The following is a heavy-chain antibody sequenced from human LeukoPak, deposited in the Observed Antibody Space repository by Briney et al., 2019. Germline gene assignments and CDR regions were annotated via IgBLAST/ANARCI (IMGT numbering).Heavy chain of an antibody. J-gene: IGHJ5*02. Sequence: SETLSLTCTVSGVSISSSSYYWGWIRQPPGKGLEWIGSIYYSGSTYYNPSLKNRVTISVDTSKNQFSLRLSSVTAADTAVYYCARHRYYYDSSGYYYQPWGQGTLVTVSS. CDR2: IYYSGST. D-gene: IGHD3-22*01. CDR1: GVSISSSSYY. V-gene: IGHV4-39*07. CDR3: ARHRYYYDSSGYYYQP.